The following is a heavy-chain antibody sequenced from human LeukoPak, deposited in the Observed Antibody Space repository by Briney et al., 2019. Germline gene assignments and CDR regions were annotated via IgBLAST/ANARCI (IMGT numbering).Heavy chain of an antibody. J-gene: IGHJ4*02. CDR3: ARVRDYYASSDYSDH. Sequence: ASVKVSCKASGYTFTSYYVSWVRQAPGQGLEWMGWISGYNAKTKYVQKFQGRITMTIDTSTTTAYMELRSLTSDDTAVYYCARVRDYYASSDYSDHWGQGTLVTVSS. D-gene: IGHD3-22*01. V-gene: IGHV1-18*04. CDR1: GYTFTSYY. CDR2: ISGYNAKT.